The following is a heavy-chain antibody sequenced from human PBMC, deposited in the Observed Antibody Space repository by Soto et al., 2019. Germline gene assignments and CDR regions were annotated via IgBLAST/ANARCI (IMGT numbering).Heavy chain of an antibody. Sequence: QVQLVQSGAEVKKPGASVKVSCKASGYTFTSYGISWVRQAPGQGLEWMGWISAYNGNTNYAQKLQGRVTMTTDTSTSTANMERRSLRSDDTAVYYCARDTDSSGYYYAGYDGMDVWGQGTPVTVSS. V-gene: IGHV1-18*01. CDR1: GYTFTSYG. CDR3: ARDTDSSGYYYAGYDGMDV. CDR2: ISAYNGNT. J-gene: IGHJ6*02. D-gene: IGHD3-22*01.